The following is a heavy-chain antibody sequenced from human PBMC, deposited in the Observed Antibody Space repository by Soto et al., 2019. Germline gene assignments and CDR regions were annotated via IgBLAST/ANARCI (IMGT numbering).Heavy chain of an antibody. J-gene: IGHJ6*02. CDR1: GFTFDDYA. V-gene: IGHV3-9*01. CDR3: AKGSNLGGWGGMDD. D-gene: IGHD3-16*01. Sequence: EVQLVESGGGLVQPGRSLRLSCAASGFTFDDYAMHWVRQAPGKGLEWVSGVSGNMGSIGYADSVKGRFTISRDNAKNSLYLQMHSLRAEDPAVYDCAKGSNLGGWGGMDDCGHGTTVTGS. CDR2: VSGNMGSI.